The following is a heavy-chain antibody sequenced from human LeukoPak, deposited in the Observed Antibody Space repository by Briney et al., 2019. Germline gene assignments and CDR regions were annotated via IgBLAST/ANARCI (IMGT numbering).Heavy chain of an antibody. D-gene: IGHD1-14*01. CDR2: ISYDGSNK. CDR3: AKDPDGQRTAGTAFDI. V-gene: IGHV3-30*18. J-gene: IGHJ3*02. Sequence: PGRSLRLSCAASGFTFSSYGMHWVRQAPGKGLEWVAVISYDGSNKYYADSVKGRFTISRDNFRNTLYLQMNSLRAEDTAVYFCAKDPDGQRTAGTAFDIWGQGTMVTVSS. CDR1: GFTFSSYG.